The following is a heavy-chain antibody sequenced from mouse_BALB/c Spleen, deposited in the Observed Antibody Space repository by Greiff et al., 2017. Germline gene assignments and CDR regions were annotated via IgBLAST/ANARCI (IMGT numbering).Heavy chain of an antibody. D-gene: IGHD1-1*01. Sequence: QVHVKQSGAELVRPGVSVKISCKGSGYTFTDYAMHWVKQSHAKSLEWIGVISTYYGDASYNQKFKGKATMTVDKSSSTAYMELARLTSEDSAIYYCARRGNYYGYWYFDVWGAGTTVTVSS. CDR3: ARRGNYYGYWYFDV. CDR2: ISTYYGDA. J-gene: IGHJ1*01. CDR1: GYTFTDYA. V-gene: IGHV1S137*01.